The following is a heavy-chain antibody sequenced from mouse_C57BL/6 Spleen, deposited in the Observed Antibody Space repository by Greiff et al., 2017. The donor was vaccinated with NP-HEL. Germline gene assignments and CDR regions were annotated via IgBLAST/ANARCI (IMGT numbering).Heavy chain of an antibody. CDR2: IYPGSGNT. D-gene: IGHD2-3*01. CDR3: ARNDGYYIFAY. V-gene: IGHV1-66*01. Sequence: QVQLQQSGPELVKPGASVKISCKASGYSFTSYYIHWVKQRPGQGLEWIGWIYPGSGNTKYNEKFKGKATLTAETSSSTAYMQLSSLTSEDSAVYYCARNDGYYIFAYWGQGTLVTVSA. CDR1: GYSFTSYY. J-gene: IGHJ3*01.